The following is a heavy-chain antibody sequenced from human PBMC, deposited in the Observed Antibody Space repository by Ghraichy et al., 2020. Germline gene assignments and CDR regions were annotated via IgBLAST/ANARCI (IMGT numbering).Heavy chain of an antibody. Sequence: GESLNISCAASGFTFSDYAMDWVRQAPGKGLEWVSGISGNGANKFYADSVNGRVTISRDNSKNTLYLQMNSLRAEDTAVYYCAKKTATWYFPMDVWGQGTTVTVSS. D-gene: IGHD2-15*01. J-gene: IGHJ6*02. CDR2: ISGNGANK. CDR1: GFTFSDYA. V-gene: IGHV3-23*01. CDR3: AKKTATWYFPMDV.